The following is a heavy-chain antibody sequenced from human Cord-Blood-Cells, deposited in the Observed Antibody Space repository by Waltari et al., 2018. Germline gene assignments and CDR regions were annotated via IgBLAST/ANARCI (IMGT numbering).Heavy chain of an antibody. Sequence: EVQLVESGGGLVQPGGSLRLSCAASGFTFSSYSMNLVRPAPGKGLEWVSYISSSSSTIYYADSVKGRFTISRDNAKNSLYLQMNSLRAEDTAVYYCARLDLRGQLGGSYYYGMDVWGQGTTVTVSS. CDR2: ISSSSSTI. V-gene: IGHV3-48*01. CDR3: ARLDLRGQLGGSYYYGMDV. D-gene: IGHD6-6*01. J-gene: IGHJ6*02. CDR1: GFTFSSYS.